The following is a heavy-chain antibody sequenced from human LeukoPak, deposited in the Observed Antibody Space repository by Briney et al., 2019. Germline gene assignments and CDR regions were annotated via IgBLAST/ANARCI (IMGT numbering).Heavy chain of an antibody. CDR1: GGSISRYY. J-gene: IGHJ4*02. D-gene: IGHD3-22*01. V-gene: IGHV4-59*01. CDR2: ISYSGST. CDR3: ARLDYYHFDY. Sequence: SETLSLTCTVSGGSISRYYWSWIRQPPGKGLEWIGYISYSGSTKYNPSLMSRVTISVDTSKNQFSLKLSSATAADTAVYYCARLDYYHFDYWARELWSPSP.